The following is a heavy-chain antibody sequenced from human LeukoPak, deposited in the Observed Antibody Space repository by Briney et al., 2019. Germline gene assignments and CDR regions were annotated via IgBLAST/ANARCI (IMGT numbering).Heavy chain of an antibody. CDR1: GGSISSYY. D-gene: IGHD2-8*02. CDR3: ARDLVVRGYYYGMDV. Sequence: TSETLSLTCAGSGGSISSYYWSWIRQPPGKGLEWIGYIYYSGSTNYNPSLKSRVTISVDTSKNQFSLKLSSVTAADTAVYYCARDLVVRGYYYGMDVWGQGTTVTVSS. CDR2: IYYSGST. J-gene: IGHJ6*02. V-gene: IGHV4-59*01.